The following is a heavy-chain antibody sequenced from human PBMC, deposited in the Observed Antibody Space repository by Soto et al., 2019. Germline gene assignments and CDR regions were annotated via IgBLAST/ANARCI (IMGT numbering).Heavy chain of an antibody. CDR1: GYTLTELS. CDR3: ARVKSSGYDYLDFDY. J-gene: IGHJ4*02. V-gene: IGHV1-46*03. Sequence: ASVKVSCKVSGYTLTELSMHWVRQAPGKGLEWMGIINPSGGSTSYAQKFQGRVTMTRDTSTSTVYMELSSLRSEDTAVYYCARVKSSGYDYLDFDYWGQGTLVTVSS. CDR2: INPSGGST. D-gene: IGHD5-12*01.